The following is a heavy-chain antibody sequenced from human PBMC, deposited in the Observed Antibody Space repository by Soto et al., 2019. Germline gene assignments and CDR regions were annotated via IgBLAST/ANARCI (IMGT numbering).Heavy chain of an antibody. V-gene: IGHV3-9*01. CDR2: ISWNSGSI. J-gene: IGHJ1*01. CDR1: GFTFDDYA. D-gene: IGHD2-15*01. Sequence: EVQLVESGGGLVQPGRSLRLSCAASGFTFDDYAMHWVRQAPGKGLEWVSGISWNSGSIGYADSVKGRFTISRDNAKNSLYLQMNSLRAEDTALYYCAKDSLYCSGGSCYSDEYFHHWGQGTLVTVSS. CDR3: AKDSLYCSGGSCYSDEYFHH.